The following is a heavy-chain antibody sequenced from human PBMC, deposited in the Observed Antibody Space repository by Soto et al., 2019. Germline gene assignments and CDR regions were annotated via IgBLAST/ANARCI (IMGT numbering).Heavy chain of an antibody. V-gene: IGHV4-30-2*01. CDR3: ARAGGLGAVAVDY. Sequence: QLQLQESGSGLVKPSQTLSLTCAVSGGSISSGGYSWSWIRQPPGKGLEGIGYIYHSGRTYYNPSLKSRVTISVDRSKNQFSLKLSSVTAADTAVYYCARAGGLGAVAVDYWGQGTLVTVSS. CDR1: GGSISSGGYS. CDR2: IYHSGRT. D-gene: IGHD6-19*01. J-gene: IGHJ4*02.